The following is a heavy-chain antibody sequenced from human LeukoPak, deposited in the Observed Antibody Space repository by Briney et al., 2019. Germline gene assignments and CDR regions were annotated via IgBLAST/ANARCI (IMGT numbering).Heavy chain of an antibody. CDR1: SYSISSGYY. Sequence: PSETLSLTCTVSSYSISSGYYWGWIRQPPGKGLEWIGSVYHSGSTYYNPSLKSRVTMSVDTSKNQFSLKLSSVTAADTAVYYCARDMRSSGYFAYSDYWGQGTLGTVSS. CDR3: ARDMRSSGYFAYSDY. D-gene: IGHD3-22*01. CDR2: VYHSGST. J-gene: IGHJ4*02. V-gene: IGHV4-38-2*02.